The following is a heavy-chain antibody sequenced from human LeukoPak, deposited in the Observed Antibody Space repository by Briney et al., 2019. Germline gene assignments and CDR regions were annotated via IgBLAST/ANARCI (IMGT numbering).Heavy chain of an antibody. CDR2: ISSSSSYI. D-gene: IGHD3-22*01. J-gene: IGHJ3*02. CDR3: ARVTHYYDSSGYHRPDAFDI. CDR1: GFTFSSYG. Sequence: GGSLRLSCAASGFTFSSYGMSWVRQAPGKGLEWVSSISSSSSYIYYADSVKGRFTISRDNAKNSLYLQMNSLRAEDTAVYYCARVTHYYDSSGYHRPDAFDIWGQGTMVTVSS. V-gene: IGHV3-21*01.